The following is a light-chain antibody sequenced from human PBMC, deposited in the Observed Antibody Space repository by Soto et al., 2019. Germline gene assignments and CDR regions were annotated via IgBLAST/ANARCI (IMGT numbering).Light chain of an antibody. CDR3: QQYATSPWT. CDR2: GAS. J-gene: IGKJ1*01. CDR1: QSVSSRF. Sequence: EIVLTQSPGTLSLSPGERATLSCRASQSVSSRFFAWYQQKPGQAPRLLIYGASSRAAGIPDRFSGSGSGTDFTLTISRLEPEDFAMYYCQQYATSPWTFGQGTKVELK. V-gene: IGKV3-20*01.